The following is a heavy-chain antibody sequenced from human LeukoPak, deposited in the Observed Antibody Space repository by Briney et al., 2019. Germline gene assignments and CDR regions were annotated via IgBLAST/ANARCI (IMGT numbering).Heavy chain of an antibody. J-gene: IGHJ4*02. D-gene: IGHD5-24*01. V-gene: IGHV3-49*04. Sequence: PGGSLRLSCTASGFTFGDYAMSWVRQAPGKGLEWVGFIRGKAYGGTTEYAASAKGRFTISRDDSKSIAYLQMNSLKTEDTAVYYCTREEEMATPVDYWGQGTLVTVSS. CDR3: TREEEMATPVDY. CDR2: IRGKAYGGTT. CDR1: GFTFGDYA.